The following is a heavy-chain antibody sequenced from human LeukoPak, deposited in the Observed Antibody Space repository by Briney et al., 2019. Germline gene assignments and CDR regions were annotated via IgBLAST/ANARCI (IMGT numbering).Heavy chain of an antibody. D-gene: IGHD3-10*01. Sequence: GGSLRLSCAASGFTFSSYSMNWVRQAPGKGLEWVSSISSSSSYIYYADSVKGRFTISRDNSKNTLYLQMNSLRAEDTAVYYCARVFYYGSGIGDYYFDQWGQGTLVTVSS. V-gene: IGHV3-21*01. CDR1: GFTFSSYS. CDR2: ISSSSSYI. CDR3: ARVFYYGSGIGDYYFDQ. J-gene: IGHJ4*02.